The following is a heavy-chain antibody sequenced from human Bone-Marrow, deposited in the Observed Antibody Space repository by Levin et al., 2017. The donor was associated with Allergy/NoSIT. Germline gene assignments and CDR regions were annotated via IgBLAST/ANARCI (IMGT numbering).Heavy chain of an antibody. V-gene: IGHV3-74*01. CDR1: GFTFSTYY. Sequence: GESLKISCAASGFTFSTYYMHWVRQAPGKGLVWVSRITSDGSGTWYADSVKGRFTISRDNAKNTLYLQMNNLRAEDTAVYYCARDSTSGFDYWGQGTLVTVSS. J-gene: IGHJ4*02. D-gene: IGHD2/OR15-2a*01. CDR3: ARDSTSGFDY. CDR2: ITSDGSGT.